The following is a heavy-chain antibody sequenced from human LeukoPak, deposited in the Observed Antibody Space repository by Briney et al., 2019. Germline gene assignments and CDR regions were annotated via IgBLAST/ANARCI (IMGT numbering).Heavy chain of an antibody. CDR2: IYSGGST. Sequence: PGGSLRLSCAAYGFTVSSNYMSWVRQAPGKGLEWVSVIYSGGSTYYADSVKGRFTISRDNSKNTLYLQMNSLRAEDTAVYYCARGGYCSSTSCDNDYWGQGTLVTVSS. D-gene: IGHD2-2*01. CDR3: ARGGYCSSTSCDNDY. J-gene: IGHJ4*02. CDR1: GFTVSSNY. V-gene: IGHV3-53*01.